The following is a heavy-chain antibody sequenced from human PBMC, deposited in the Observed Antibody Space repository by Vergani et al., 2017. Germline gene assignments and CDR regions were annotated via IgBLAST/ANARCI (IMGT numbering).Heavy chain of an antibody. D-gene: IGHD6-13*01. J-gene: IGHJ6*03. CDR3: ARGEGSSWPNYYYYYYMDV. CDR2: IYYSGST. Sequence: QVQLQESGPGLVKPSETLSLTCTVSGGSISSYYWSWIRQPPGKGLEWIGYIYYSGSTNYNPSLMSRVTISVDTSKNQFSLKLSSVTAADTAVYYCARGEGSSWPNYYYYYYMDVWGKGTTVTVSS. CDR1: GGSISSYY. V-gene: IGHV4-59*01.